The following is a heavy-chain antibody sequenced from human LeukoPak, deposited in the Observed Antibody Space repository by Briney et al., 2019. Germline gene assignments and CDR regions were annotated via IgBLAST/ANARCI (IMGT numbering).Heavy chain of an antibody. D-gene: IGHD6-19*01. J-gene: IGHJ4*02. Sequence: GASVKVSCKASGYTFTGYYMHWVRQAPGQGLEWMGWINPKSGGTNYAQKFQGRVTMTRDTSISTAYMEMSRLRSDDTAVYYCARDIAVSGMFDYWGQGTLVTVSS. CDR3: ARDIAVSGMFDY. CDR1: GYTFTGYY. V-gene: IGHV1-2*02. CDR2: INPKSGGT.